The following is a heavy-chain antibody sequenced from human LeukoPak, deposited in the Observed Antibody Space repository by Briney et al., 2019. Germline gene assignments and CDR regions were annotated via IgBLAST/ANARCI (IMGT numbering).Heavy chain of an antibody. CDR3: ARQPRRAYCGGDCYFDY. CDR2: IYYSGST. CDR1: GGSISSYY. J-gene: IGHJ4*02. D-gene: IGHD2-21*02. Sequence: SETLSLTCTVSGGSISSYYWSWIRQPPGKGLEWIGYIYYSGSTNYNPSLKSRVTISVDTSKNQFSLKLSSVTAADTAVYYCARQPRRAYCGGDCYFDYWGQRTLVTVSS. V-gene: IGHV4-59*08.